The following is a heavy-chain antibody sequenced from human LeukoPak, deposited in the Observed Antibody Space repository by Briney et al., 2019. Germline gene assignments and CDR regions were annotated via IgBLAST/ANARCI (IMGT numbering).Heavy chain of an antibody. CDR3: ARLPGYSSGWYFDY. CDR1: GFTFSSYA. V-gene: IGHV3-30-3*01. Sequence: GGSLRLSCAASGFTFSSYAMHWVRQAPGKGLEWVAVISYDGSNKYYADSVKGRFTISRDNSKNTLYLQMNSLRAEDTAVYYCARLPGYSSGWYFDYWGQGTLVTVSS. CDR2: ISYDGSNK. D-gene: IGHD6-19*01. J-gene: IGHJ4*02.